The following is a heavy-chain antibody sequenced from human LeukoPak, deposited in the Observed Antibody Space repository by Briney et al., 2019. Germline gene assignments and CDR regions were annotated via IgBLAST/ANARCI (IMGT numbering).Heavy chain of an antibody. D-gene: IGHD4-23*01. CDR2: IYYSGST. CDR1: GGSISSGGYY. J-gene: IGHJ3*02. Sequence: SQTLSLTCTVSGGSISSGGYYWSWIRQHPGKGLEWIVYIYYSGSTYYNPSLKSRITISVDTSKNQFSLKLSSVTDADTAVYYCARDPGYGGHSQHPLDAFDIWGQGTMVTVSS. V-gene: IGHV4-31*03. CDR3: ARDPGYGGHSQHPLDAFDI.